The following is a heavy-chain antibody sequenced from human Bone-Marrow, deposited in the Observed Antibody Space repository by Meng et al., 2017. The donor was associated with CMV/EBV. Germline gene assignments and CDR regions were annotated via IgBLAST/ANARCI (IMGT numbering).Heavy chain of an antibody. D-gene: IGHD6-13*01. V-gene: IGHV4-59*01. CDR2: IYYSGRT. CDR3: ARAYSSSWYGHYYYYYGMDV. J-gene: IGHJ6*02. CDR1: GGSFSSYY. Sequence: SETLSLTCTVSGGSFSSYYWSWIRQPPGKGLEWIGYIYYSGRTNYNPSLMSRLTMTVDTSKNQFSLKLSSVTAADTAVYYCARAYSSSWYGHYYYYYGMDVWGQGTTVTVSS.